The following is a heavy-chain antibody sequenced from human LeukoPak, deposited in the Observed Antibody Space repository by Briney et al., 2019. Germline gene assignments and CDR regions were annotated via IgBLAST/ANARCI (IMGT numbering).Heavy chain of an antibody. CDR3: AKSNGYGLIDI. V-gene: IGHV4-34*01. CDR2: INHSGST. Sequence: SETLSLTCAVYGGSFSGYYWSWIRQPPGKGLEWIGEINHSGSTNYNPSLKSRVTISLDTSRSQFSLKLNSVTAADTAVYYCAKSNGYGLIDIWGQGTMVTVSS. D-gene: IGHD3-22*01. J-gene: IGHJ3*02. CDR1: GGSFSGYY.